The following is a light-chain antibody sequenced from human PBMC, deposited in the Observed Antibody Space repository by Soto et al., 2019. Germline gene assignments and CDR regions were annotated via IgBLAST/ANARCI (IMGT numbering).Light chain of an antibody. CDR1: QRIVSS. CDR2: GDS. V-gene: IGKV3-11*01. J-gene: IGKJ3*01. Sequence: EIVLTQSPATLSLSPGERATLSCGASQRIVSSLAWYQQKAGQAPRLLIYGDSTRAAGVPARFSGSGSGTDFTLTISGLETEVFAVYFCLHRNNWPPRFTFGSGNAV. CDR3: LHRNNWPPRFT.